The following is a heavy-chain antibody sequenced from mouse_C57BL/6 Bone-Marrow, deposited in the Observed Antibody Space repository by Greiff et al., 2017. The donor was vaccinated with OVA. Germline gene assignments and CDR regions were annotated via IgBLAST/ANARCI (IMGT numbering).Heavy chain of an antibody. CDR2: IRSKSNNYAT. J-gene: IGHJ3*01. V-gene: IGHV10-1*01. CDR1: GFSFNTYA. D-gene: IGHD2-4*01. CDR3: VRPSDYDWFAY. Sequence: VQLKESGGGLVQPKGSLKLSCAASGFSFNTYAMNWVRQAPGKGLEWVARIRSKSNNYATYYAASVKDRFTISRDDSESMLYLQMNNLKTEDTAMYYCVRPSDYDWFAYWGQGTLVTVSA.